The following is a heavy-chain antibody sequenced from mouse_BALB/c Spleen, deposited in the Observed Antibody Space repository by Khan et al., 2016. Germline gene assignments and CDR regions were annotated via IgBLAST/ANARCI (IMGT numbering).Heavy chain of an antibody. D-gene: IGHD2-1*01. Sequence: EVELVESGGGLVKPGGSLKLSCAASGFTFSDYFIYWVRQTPEKRLEWVATISNNGAYTYYPDSVKGRFTISRDNAKNNLYLQMSSLRSEDTAMYYCARSYGNYGYFDVGGAGTTVTVSP. CDR2: ISNNGAYT. CDR1: GFTFSDYF. V-gene: IGHV5-4*02. CDR3: ARSYGNYGYFDV. J-gene: IGHJ1*01.